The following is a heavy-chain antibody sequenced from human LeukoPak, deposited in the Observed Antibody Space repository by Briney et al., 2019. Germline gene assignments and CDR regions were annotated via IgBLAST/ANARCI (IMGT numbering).Heavy chain of an antibody. D-gene: IGHD3-10*01. CDR1: GGSISSYY. J-gene: IGHJ4*02. Sequence: SETLSLTCTVSGGSISSYYWSWIRPPAGKGLEWIGRIYTSGSTNYNPSLKSRVTMSVDTSKNQFSLKLSSVTAADTAVYYCARAHYGSGSTYFDYWGQGTLVTVSP. CDR3: ARAHYGSGSTYFDY. V-gene: IGHV4-4*07. CDR2: IYTSGST.